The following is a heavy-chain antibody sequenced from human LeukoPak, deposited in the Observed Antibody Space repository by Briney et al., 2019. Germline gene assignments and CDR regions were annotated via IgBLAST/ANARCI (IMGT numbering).Heavy chain of an antibody. CDR2: MNPNSGNT. CDR3: ARGGLRFLEWLYYYYYYGMDV. Sequence: ASVKVSCKASGYTFTSYDINWVRQATGQGLEWMGWMNPNSGNTGYAQKFQGRVTMTRNTSISTAYMELSSLRSEDTAVYYCARGGLRFLEWLYYYYYYGMDVWGQGTTVTVSS. V-gene: IGHV1-8*01. CDR1: GYTFTSYD. J-gene: IGHJ6*02. D-gene: IGHD3-3*01.